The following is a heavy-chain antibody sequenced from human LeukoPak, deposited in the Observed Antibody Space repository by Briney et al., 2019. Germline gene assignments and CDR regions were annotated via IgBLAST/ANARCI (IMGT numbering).Heavy chain of an antibody. CDR2: ISSSGSII. Sequence: GGSLRLSCAASGFTFSSYEMNWVRQAPGKGLEWVSKISSSGSIIYYADSVKGRFTISRDNAKNSLYLQMNSLRVEDTAVYHCARRDGYKLDWDQGTLVTVSS. D-gene: IGHD5-24*01. J-gene: IGHJ4*02. CDR3: ARRDGYKLD. CDR1: GFTFSSYE. V-gene: IGHV3-48*03.